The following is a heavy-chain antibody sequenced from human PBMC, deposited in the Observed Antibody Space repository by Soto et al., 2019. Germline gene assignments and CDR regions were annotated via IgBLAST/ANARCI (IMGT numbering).Heavy chain of an antibody. CDR1: GGSISNGCYY. CDR2: IHYSGST. Sequence: TLSLTCTVSGGSISNGCYYWNWVRQHPGKGLEWIGYIHYSGSTWYNPSLESRVTISVDTSKDQFSLKLRSVTAADTAVYYCARVRGSGSYAAYYFDSWGQGTLVTVSS. D-gene: IGHD3-10*01. CDR3: ARVRGSGSYAAYYFDS. J-gene: IGHJ4*01. V-gene: IGHV4-31*03.